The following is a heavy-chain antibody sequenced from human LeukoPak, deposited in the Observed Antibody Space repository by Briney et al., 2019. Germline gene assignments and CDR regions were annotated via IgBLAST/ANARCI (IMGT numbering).Heavy chain of an antibody. CDR3: ARDCSSTSCPDFDY. V-gene: IGHV3-48*03. Sequence: GGSLRLSCAASGFTFSSYEMNWVRQAPRKGVEWGSYISSSGSTIYYADSVKGRFTISRDNAKNSLYLQMNSLRAEDTAVYYCARDCSSTSCPDFDYWGQGTLVTVSS. CDR1: GFTFSSYE. D-gene: IGHD2-2*01. CDR2: ISSSGSTI. J-gene: IGHJ4*02.